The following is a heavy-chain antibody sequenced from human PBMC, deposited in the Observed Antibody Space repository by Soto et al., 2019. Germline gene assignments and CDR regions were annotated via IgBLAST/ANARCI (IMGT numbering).Heavy chain of an antibody. Sequence: SVKVSCKASGGTFSNYAISWVRQAPGQGLEWMGGIIPILGTTNYAQKFQGRVTITADESTTIAYMELSSLRSEDTAVYYCARGEYFITYYFDYWGQGTLVTVSS. D-gene: IGHD3-16*01. CDR1: GGTFSNYA. CDR2: IIPILGTT. J-gene: IGHJ4*02. CDR3: ARGEYFITYYFDY. V-gene: IGHV1-69*13.